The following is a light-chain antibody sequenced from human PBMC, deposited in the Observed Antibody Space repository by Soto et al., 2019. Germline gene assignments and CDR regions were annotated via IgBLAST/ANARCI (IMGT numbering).Light chain of an antibody. J-gene: IGKJ3*01. CDR2: GAS. V-gene: IGKV3-20*01. CDR1: QSVSSSY. Sequence: EILLTQSPGTLSLSPGERATLSCRASQSVSSSYLAWYQQKPGQAPRLLIYGASSRATGIPDRFSGSGSGTDFTLTISRLEPEDFAVYYCQQYGSPLFTFGPGTKVDIK. CDR3: QQYGSPLFT.